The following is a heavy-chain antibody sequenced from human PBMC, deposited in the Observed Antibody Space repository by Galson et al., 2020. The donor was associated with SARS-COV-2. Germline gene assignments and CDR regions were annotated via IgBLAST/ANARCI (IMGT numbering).Heavy chain of an antibody. Sequence: GESLKISCAASGFTFSSYGMHWVRQAPGKGLEWVAVIWYDGSNKYYADSVKGRFTISRDNSKNTLYLQMNSLRAEDTAVYYCARELPITMVRGVRGYFDLWGRGTLVTVSS. CDR3: ARELPITMVRGVRGYFDL. CDR2: IWYDGSNK. J-gene: IGHJ2*01. CDR1: GFTFSSYG. V-gene: IGHV3-33*01. D-gene: IGHD3-10*01.